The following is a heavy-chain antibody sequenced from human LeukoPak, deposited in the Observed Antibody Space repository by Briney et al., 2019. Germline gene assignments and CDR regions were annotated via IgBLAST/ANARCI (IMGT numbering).Heavy chain of an antibody. CDR2: INGSVGST. Sequence: GCLRLSCAASGFTFSSYAMSWVRQAPGKGLEWVSAINGSVGSTYYADSVNGRFSIFTDNSKNTLYLQMNSLRAEDTAVYYCAKAHFVLMVHVSGHFDYWGQGTLVTVSS. J-gene: IGHJ4*02. CDR1: GFTFSSYA. V-gene: IGHV3-23*01. CDR3: AKAHFVLMVHVSGHFDY. D-gene: IGHD2-8*01.